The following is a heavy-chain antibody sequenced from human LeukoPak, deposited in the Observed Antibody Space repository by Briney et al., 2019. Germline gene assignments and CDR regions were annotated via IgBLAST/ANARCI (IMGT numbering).Heavy chain of an antibody. Sequence: SVKVSCKASGGTFSSYAISWVRQAPGQGLEWMGGIIPIFGTANYAQKFQGRVMITTDESTSTAYMELSSLRSEDTAVYSCARNWNYVPDGFDPWGQGTLVTVSS. J-gene: IGHJ5*02. V-gene: IGHV1-69*05. CDR2: IIPIFGTA. CDR3: ARNWNYVPDGFDP. D-gene: IGHD1-7*01. CDR1: GGTFSSYA.